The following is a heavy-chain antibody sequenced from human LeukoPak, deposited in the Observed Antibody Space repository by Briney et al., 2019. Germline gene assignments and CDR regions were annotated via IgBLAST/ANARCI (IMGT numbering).Heavy chain of an antibody. J-gene: IGHJ6*03. Sequence: GGSLRLSCAASGFTFSDYYMSWIRQAPGKGLEWVSYISNTGSTIYYADSVKGRFTISRDNAKNSLYLQMNSLRAEDTAVYYCARDPIVGATRYYRYYYMDVWGKGTTVTVSS. CDR3: ARDPIVGATRYYRYYYMDV. CDR1: GFTFSDYY. V-gene: IGHV3-11*04. CDR2: ISNTGSTI. D-gene: IGHD1-26*01.